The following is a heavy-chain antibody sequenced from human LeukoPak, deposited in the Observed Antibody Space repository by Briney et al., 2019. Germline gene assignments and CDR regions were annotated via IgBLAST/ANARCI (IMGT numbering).Heavy chain of an antibody. Sequence: SETLSLTCTVSGGSISSYYWSWIRQPPGKGLEWIGYIYYSGSTNYNLSLKSRVTISVDTSKNQFSLKLSSVTAADTAVYYCARDSPITIFGVVSYAFDIWGQGTMVTVSS. CDR3: ARDSPITIFGVVSYAFDI. V-gene: IGHV4-59*01. J-gene: IGHJ3*02. D-gene: IGHD3-3*01. CDR1: GGSISSYY. CDR2: IYYSGST.